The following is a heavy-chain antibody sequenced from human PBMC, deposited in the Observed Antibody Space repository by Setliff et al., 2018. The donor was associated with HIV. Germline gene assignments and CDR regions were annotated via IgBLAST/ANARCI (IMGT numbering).Heavy chain of an antibody. CDR1: GIPFSTAW. CDR3: AADFLFLWFGF. V-gene: IGHV3-15*01. J-gene: IGHJ3*01. CDR2: IKDKDNGAAI. Sequence: LRLSCVVSGIPFSTAWMTWVRQAPGKGLEWVGRIKDKDNGAAIDYGAPVKGRFTISRDDSKDTLFLEMRNLKAEDTGVYYCAADFLFLWFGFWGQGTKVTVSS. D-gene: IGHD2-21*01.